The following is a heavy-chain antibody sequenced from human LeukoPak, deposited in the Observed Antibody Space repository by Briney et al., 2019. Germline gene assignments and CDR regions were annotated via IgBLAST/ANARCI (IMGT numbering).Heavy chain of an antibody. D-gene: IGHD6-19*01. CDR3: ARGRGAVAGSSFDP. CDR1: GYTFTSYD. J-gene: IGHJ5*02. CDR2: MNPNSGNT. V-gene: IGHV1-8*01. Sequence: ASVKVSCKASGYTFTSYDINWVRQATGRGLEWMGWMNPNSGNTGYAQKFQGRVTMTRNTSISTAYMELSSLRSEDTAVYYCARGRGAVAGSSFDPWGQGTLVTVSS.